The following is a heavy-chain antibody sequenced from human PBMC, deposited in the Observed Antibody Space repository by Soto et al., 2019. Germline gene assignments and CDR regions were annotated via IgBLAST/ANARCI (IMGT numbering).Heavy chain of an antibody. CDR1: AYSFTSYW. V-gene: IGHV5-51*01. J-gene: IGHJ6*02. Sequence: PGDSLTISCHGSAYSFTSYWFVWVRETPGKGLEWMGIIYPGDSDTRYSPSFQGQVTISADKSISTAYLQWSSLKASDTAMYYCAMCDYYYYGMDVWGQGTTVTVSS. CDR3: AMCDYYYYGMDV. CDR2: IYPGDSDT.